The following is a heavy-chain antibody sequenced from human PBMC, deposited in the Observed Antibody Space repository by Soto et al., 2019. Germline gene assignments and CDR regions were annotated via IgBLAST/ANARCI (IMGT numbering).Heavy chain of an antibody. CDR3: AGGPPNWGFDF. V-gene: IGHV1-8*01. CDR2: MSPKSGDT. J-gene: IGHJ4*02. Sequence: QAQLVQSGAEVKKPGASVKVSCKASGYTFTSNDINWVRQATGQGFEWMGWMSPKSGDTGYAQKFQGRVTMTRDTSISTAYMELSSLRSEDTAVYYCAGGPPNWGFDFWGQGTLVTVPS. CDR1: GYTFTSND. D-gene: IGHD7-27*01.